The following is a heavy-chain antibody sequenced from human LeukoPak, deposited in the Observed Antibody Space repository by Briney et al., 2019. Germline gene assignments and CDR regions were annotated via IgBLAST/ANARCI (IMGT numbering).Heavy chain of an antibody. CDR3: ARAEGVGVLRYFDGGAYFDY. CDR2: IYYSGST. D-gene: IGHD3-9*01. V-gene: IGHV4-39*07. CDR1: GGSISSSSYY. Sequence: SETLSLTCTVSGGSISSSSYYWGWIRQPPGKGLEWIGGIYYSGSTYYNPSLKSRVTISVDTSKNQFSLKLSSVTATDTAVYYCARAEGVGVLRYFDGGAYFDYWGQGTLVTVSS. J-gene: IGHJ4*02.